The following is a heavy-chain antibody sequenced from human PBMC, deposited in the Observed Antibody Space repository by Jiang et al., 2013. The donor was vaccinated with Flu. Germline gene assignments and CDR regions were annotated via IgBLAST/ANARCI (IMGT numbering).Heavy chain of an antibody. J-gene: IGHJ4*02. CDR1: GYSFTSYW. Sequence: VKKPGESLRISCKGSGYSFTSYWISWVRQMPGKGLEWMGRIDPSDSYTNYSPSFQGHVTISADKSISTAYLQWSSLKASDTAMYYCARLYHPYSSSWAYFDYWGQGTLVTVSS. CDR3: ARLYHPYSSSWAYFDY. CDR2: IDPSDSYT. D-gene: IGHD6-13*01. V-gene: IGHV5-10-1*01.